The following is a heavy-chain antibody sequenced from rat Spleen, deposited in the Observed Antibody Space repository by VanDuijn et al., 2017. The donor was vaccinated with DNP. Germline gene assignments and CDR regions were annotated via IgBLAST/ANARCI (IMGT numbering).Heavy chain of an antibody. CDR2: ISPSGSRP. CDR1: GFTFSDYY. D-gene: IGHD4-3*01. CDR3: ATRNSGYGGYFDY. V-gene: IGHV5S10*01. Sequence: EVQLVESGGGLVQPGRSLKLSCAASGFTFSDYYMAWVRQAPKKGLEWVAAISPSGSRPYSPDSVKGRFTISRDNAKSSLNLQMDSLRSGDTATYYCATRNSGYGGYFDYWGQGVMVTVSS. J-gene: IGHJ2*01.